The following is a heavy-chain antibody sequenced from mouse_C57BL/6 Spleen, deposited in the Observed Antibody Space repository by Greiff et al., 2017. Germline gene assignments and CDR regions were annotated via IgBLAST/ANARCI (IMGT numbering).Heavy chain of an antibody. J-gene: IGHJ2*01. D-gene: IGHD2-3*01. Sequence: QVQLQQPGAELVRPGSSVKLSCKASGYTFTSYWMHWVKQRPIQGLEWIGNIDPSDSETHYNQKFKDKATLTVDKSSSTAYMQLSSLTSEDCAISYGARGASGWLLRDYFDYWGQGTTLTVSS. CDR3: ARGASGWLLRDYFDY. CDR1: GYTFTSYW. V-gene: IGHV1-52*01. CDR2: IDPSDSET.